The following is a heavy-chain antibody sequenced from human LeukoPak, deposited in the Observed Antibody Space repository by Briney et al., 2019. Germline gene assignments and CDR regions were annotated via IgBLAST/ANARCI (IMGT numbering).Heavy chain of an antibody. Sequence: SETLSLTRTVSGGSISSYYWSWIRQPPGKGLEWIGYIYYSGSTNYNPSLKSRVTISVDTSKNQFSLKLSSVTAADTAVYYCARQTGMGYFDYWGQGTLVTVSS. CDR3: ARQTGMGYFDY. V-gene: IGHV4-59*01. CDR2: IYYSGST. CDR1: GGSISSYY. J-gene: IGHJ4*02. D-gene: IGHD3-10*01.